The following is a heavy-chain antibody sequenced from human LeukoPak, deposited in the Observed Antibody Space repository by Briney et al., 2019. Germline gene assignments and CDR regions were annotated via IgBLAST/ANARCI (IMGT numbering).Heavy chain of an antibody. CDR1: GFTSSSYA. D-gene: IGHD1-7*01. V-gene: IGHV3-23*01. Sequence: QPGGSLRLSCAASGFTSSSYAMSWVRQAPGKGLEWVSAISGSGGSTYYADSVKGRFTISRDNSKNTLYLQTNSLRAEDTAVYYCAKSELLPGYFDYWGQGTLVTVSS. CDR3: AKSELLPGYFDY. CDR2: ISGSGGST. J-gene: IGHJ4*02.